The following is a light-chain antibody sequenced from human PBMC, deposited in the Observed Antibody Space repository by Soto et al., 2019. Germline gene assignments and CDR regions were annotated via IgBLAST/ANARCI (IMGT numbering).Light chain of an antibody. J-gene: IGKJ2*01. CDR2: DAS. CDR3: QQYNTWPPYT. CDR1: QSVRSN. Sequence: DIVMTQSPGTLSVSPGERATLSCRASQSVRSNLAWYQQKPGQAPRLLIYDASTRATGIPARFSGSGSGTDFTLSISSLQSEDFAVYFCQQYNTWPPYTFGQGTKLEI. V-gene: IGKV3-15*01.